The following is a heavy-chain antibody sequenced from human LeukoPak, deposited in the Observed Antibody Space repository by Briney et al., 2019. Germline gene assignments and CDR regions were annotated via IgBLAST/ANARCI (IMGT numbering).Heavy chain of an antibody. CDR3: ARDTYDILTGYYKWAF. CDR2: ISSSSSYI. D-gene: IGHD3-9*01. J-gene: IGHJ3*01. V-gene: IGHV3-21*06. Sequence: GGSLRLSCAASGFXFSSYNINWVRQAPGKGLEWVSSISSSSSYIYYADSVKGRFTISRDNAKNSLYLQMNSLRAEDTAVYYCARDTYDILTGYYKWAFWGQGTMVTVSS. CDR1: GFXFSSYN.